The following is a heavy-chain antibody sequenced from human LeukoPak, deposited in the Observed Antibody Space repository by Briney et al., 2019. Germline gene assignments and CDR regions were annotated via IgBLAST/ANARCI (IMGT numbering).Heavy chain of an antibody. J-gene: IGHJ5*02. Sequence: GGSLRLSCAASGFTFSSYAMHWVRQAPGKGLEYVSAISSNGGSTYYANSVKGRFTISRDNSKNTLYLEMNSLRAEDTAVYYCARERERFLNLWGQGTLVTVSS. CDR1: GFTFSSYA. D-gene: IGHD3-3*01. CDR2: ISSNGGST. CDR3: ARERERFLNL. V-gene: IGHV3-64*01.